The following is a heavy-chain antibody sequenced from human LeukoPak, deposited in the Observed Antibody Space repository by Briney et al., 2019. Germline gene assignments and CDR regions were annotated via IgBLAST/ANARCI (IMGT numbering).Heavy chain of an antibody. CDR2: INPNSCGT. D-gene: IGHD2-15*01. Sequence: ASVKVSCKSSGYTYTGYYIFWVRQAPGQGLKWMGRINPNSCGTQYAQELQDRDTMTRDTSVSTAYMELSRLRTDDAAVYYCARGYCSGGGCYSVENWFDPWGQGTLVTVSS. CDR1: GYTYTGYY. J-gene: IGHJ5*02. CDR3: ARGYCSGGGCYSVENWFDP. V-gene: IGHV1-2*06.